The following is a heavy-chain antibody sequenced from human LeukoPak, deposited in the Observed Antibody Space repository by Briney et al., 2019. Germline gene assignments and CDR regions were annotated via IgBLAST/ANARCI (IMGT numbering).Heavy chain of an antibody. J-gene: IGHJ6*02. D-gene: IGHD3-16*01. CDR1: GFTFTSYW. V-gene: IGHV3-74*01. Sequence: PGGSLRLSCAASGFTFTSYWMHWVRQAPGKGLVWVSTLNRAGSITPYTDSVKGRFTISRDNSKNTLYLQMNSLRAEDTAVYYCAKEAYDYVWGSTYDMDVWGQGTTVTVSS. CDR3: AKEAYDYVWGSTYDMDV. CDR2: LNRAGSIT.